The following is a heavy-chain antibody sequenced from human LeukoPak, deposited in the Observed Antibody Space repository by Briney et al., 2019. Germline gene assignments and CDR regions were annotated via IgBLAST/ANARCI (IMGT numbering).Heavy chain of an antibody. CDR3: ARVHNWNYGYFDY. V-gene: IGHV1-69*05. D-gene: IGHD1-7*01. Sequence: ASVKVSCKASGGTFSSYAISWVRQAPGQGLEWMGGIIPIFGTANYAQKFQGRVTITTDESTSTAYMELSSLRSEDTAVYYCARVHNWNYGYFDYWDQGTLVTVSS. CDR1: GGTFSSYA. CDR2: IIPIFGTA. J-gene: IGHJ4*02.